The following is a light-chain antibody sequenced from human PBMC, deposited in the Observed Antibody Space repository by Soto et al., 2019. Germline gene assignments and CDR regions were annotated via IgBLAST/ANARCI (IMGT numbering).Light chain of an antibody. Sequence: DIKITQSPSFLSASVGDRVTITCRASLGISNPLAWYQQKPGKVPKLLIYASSTLQSGVPSRFSGSGSGTDLTLTISSLQPEDVAVYDCQQYGSSPTITFGQGTRLEIK. V-gene: IGKV1-27*01. CDR2: ASS. CDR3: QQYGSSPTIT. CDR1: LGISNP. J-gene: IGKJ5*01.